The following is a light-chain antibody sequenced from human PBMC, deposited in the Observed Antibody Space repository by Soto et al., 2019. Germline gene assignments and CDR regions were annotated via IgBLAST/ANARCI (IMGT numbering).Light chain of an antibody. CDR2: EVT. CDR3: TSYTTSSNWV. V-gene: IGLV2-14*01. J-gene: IGLJ3*02. CDR1: SSGVGGYNY. Sequence: QSALTQPASVSGSPGQSITISCTGTSSGVGGYNYVSWYQQHPGKAPQLMIYEVTNRPSGVSNRFSGSKSGNTASLTISGLQAEDEADYYCTSYTTSSNWVFGGGTKLTVL.